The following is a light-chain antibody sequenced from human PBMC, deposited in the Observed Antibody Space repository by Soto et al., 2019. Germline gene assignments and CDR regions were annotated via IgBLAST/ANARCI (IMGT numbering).Light chain of an antibody. CDR1: SSDIGGYNF. Sequence: QSALTQPPSASGSPGQSVTISCTGTSSDIGGYNFLSWYQQHPGKAPKLMIYEVSKRPSGVPDRFSVSKSGNTASLTVSGLQSEDEADYYCSSYAGSNNYVFGTGTKLTVL. CDR3: SSYAGSNNYV. J-gene: IGLJ1*01. V-gene: IGLV2-8*01. CDR2: EVS.